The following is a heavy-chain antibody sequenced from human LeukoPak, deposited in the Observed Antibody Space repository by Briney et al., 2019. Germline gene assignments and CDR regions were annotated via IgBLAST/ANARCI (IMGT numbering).Heavy chain of an antibody. Sequence: PGGSLRLSCAASGFTVSSSYMSWVRQAPGKGLEWVSVIYSGGSIYYADSVKGRFTISRDNSKNTLYLQMNSLRAEDTAVYYCATLFYDRGGGWGQGTLVTVSS. CDR2: IYSGGSI. J-gene: IGHJ4*02. D-gene: IGHD3-22*01. CDR3: ATLFYDRGGG. CDR1: GFTVSSSY. V-gene: IGHV3-53*01.